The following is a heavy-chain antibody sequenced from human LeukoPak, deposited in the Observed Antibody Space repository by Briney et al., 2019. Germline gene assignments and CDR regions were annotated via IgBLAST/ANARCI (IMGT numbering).Heavy chain of an antibody. J-gene: IGHJ4*02. D-gene: IGHD3-3*01. CDR3: ARDQRGPGVVEDY. CDR1: GHTFTSYY. V-gene: IGHV1-46*01. CDR2: INPSGGST. Sequence: ASVKVSCKAFGHTFTSYYLHWVRQAPGQGLEWMGIINPSGGSTSYAQKFQGRVTMTRDTSTSTVYMELSSLRSEDTAVYYCARDQRGPGVVEDYWGQGTLVTVSS.